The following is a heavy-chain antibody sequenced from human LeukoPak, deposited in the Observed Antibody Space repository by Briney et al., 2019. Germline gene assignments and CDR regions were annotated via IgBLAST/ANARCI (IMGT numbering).Heavy chain of an antibody. CDR1: GYTFTGYY. CDR3: ARAPGRRYPTHMDV. V-gene: IGHV1-2*02. D-gene: IGHD2-2*02. Sequence: GASVKVSCKASGYTFTGYYMHWVRQAPGQGLEWMGWINPNSGGTNYAQKFQGRVTMTRDTSISTAYMELSRLRSDDTAVYYCARAPGRRYPTHMDVWGKGTTVTVSS. CDR2: INPNSGGT. J-gene: IGHJ6*03.